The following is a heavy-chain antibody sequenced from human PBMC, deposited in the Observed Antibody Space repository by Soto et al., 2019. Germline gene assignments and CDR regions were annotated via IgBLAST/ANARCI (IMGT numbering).Heavy chain of an antibody. D-gene: IGHD3-3*01. V-gene: IGHV3-33*01. J-gene: IGHJ4*02. CDR2: IWYDGSNK. CDR1: GFTFGSYG. CDR3: ATGRSYYDFWSGYYY. Sequence: GGSLSLWWAAAGFTFGSYGMRWVRPAPGKGLEWVAVIWYDGSNKYYADSVKGRFTISRDNSKNTLYLQMNSLRAEDTAVYYCATGRSYYDFWSGYYYWGQGTLVTVSS.